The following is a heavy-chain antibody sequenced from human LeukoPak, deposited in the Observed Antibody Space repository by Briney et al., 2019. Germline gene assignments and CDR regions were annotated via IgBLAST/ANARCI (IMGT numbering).Heavy chain of an antibody. D-gene: IGHD4-17*01. CDR2: IYYSGST. CDR1: GDSIRSSNYF. Sequence: PSETLSLTCSVSGDSIRSSNYFWGWIRQPPGKGLEWIGYIYYSGSTNYNPSLKSRVTISLDTSKNQFSLKLSSVTAADTAVYYCASDYGDRPWGQGTLVTVSS. V-gene: IGHV4-61*05. J-gene: IGHJ5*02. CDR3: ASDYGDRP.